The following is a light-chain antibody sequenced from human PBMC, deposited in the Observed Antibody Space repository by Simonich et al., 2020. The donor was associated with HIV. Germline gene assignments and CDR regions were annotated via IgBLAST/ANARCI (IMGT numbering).Light chain of an antibody. CDR2: AAS. CDR1: QSISSN. V-gene: IGKV1-39*01. J-gene: IGKJ2*01. CDR3: QQSYSTPRT. Sequence: DIQMTQSPSSLSASVGDRVTITCRASQSISSNLKWYQQKPGKAPKLLIYAASSLQSGVPSRFSGSGSRTDFTLTISSLQPEDFATYSCQQSYSTPRTFGQGTKLEIK.